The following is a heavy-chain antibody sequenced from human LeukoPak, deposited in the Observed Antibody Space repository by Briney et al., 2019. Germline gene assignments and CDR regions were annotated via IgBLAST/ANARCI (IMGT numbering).Heavy chain of an antibody. Sequence: SVKVSCKASGGTFSSYAISWVRQAPGQGLEWMGRIIPILGIANYAQKFQGRVTITADKSTSTAYMELSSLRSEDTAVYYCARDKRYDSSGQLPDYWGQGTLVAVSS. CDR3: ARDKRYDSSGQLPDY. CDR2: IIPILGIA. D-gene: IGHD3-22*01. CDR1: GGTFSSYA. V-gene: IGHV1-69*04. J-gene: IGHJ4*02.